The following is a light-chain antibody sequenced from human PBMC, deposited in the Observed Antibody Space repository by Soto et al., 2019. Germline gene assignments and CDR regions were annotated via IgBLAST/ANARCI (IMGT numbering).Light chain of an antibody. CDR3: SSYTSSSTLYV. CDR1: SSDVGGYNY. J-gene: IGLJ1*01. Sequence: QSALTQPASGSGSPGQSITISCTGTSSDVGGYNYVSWYQQHPGKAPKLMIYEVSNRHSGVSHRFSCSKSGNTASLTISGLQAEDEDDYYCSSYTSSSTLYVFGTGTKLTVL. V-gene: IGLV2-14*01. CDR2: EVS.